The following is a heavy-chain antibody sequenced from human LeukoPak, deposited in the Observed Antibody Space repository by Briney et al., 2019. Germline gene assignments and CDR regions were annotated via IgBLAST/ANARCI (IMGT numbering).Heavy chain of an antibody. CDR1: GGSISSSSYY. CDR3: ARLSRPYYDILTGHFDY. D-gene: IGHD3-9*01. V-gene: IGHV4-39*07. J-gene: IGHJ4*02. Sequence: SETLSLTCTVSGGSISSSSYYWGWIRQPPGKGLEWIGSIYYSGSTYYNPSLKSRVTISVDTSKNQFSLKLSSVTAADTAVYYCARLSRPYYDILTGHFDYWGQGTLVTVSS. CDR2: IYYSGST.